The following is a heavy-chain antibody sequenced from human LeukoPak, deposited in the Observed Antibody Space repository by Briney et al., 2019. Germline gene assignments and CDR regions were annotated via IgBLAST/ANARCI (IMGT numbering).Heavy chain of an antibody. Sequence: TTGGSLRLSCAVSGFTFSEAWMNWVRQAPGKGLEWVARIKRNIDSGAIDYAASVKGRFTISRDDSKNTVYLQMNSLTTEDTAVYYCGLGSGRSDFDYWGQGTLVTVSS. CDR3: GLGSGRSDFDY. V-gene: IGHV3-15*01. CDR2: IKRNIDSGAI. D-gene: IGHD3-10*01. CDR1: GFTFSEAW. J-gene: IGHJ4*02.